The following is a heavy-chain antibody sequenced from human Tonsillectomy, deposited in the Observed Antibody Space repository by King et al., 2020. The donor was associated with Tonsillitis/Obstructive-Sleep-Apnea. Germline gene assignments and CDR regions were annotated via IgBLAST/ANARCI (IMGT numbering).Heavy chain of an antibody. Sequence: QLVQSGAEVKKPGASVKVSCKASGYTFTGYYLHWVRQAPGQGLEWMGWINPNSGGTKYAQKFQGRVSMTRDTSISTAYMELNRLRSDDTAVYYCARGDDYAMDVWGQGTTVTVSS. J-gene: IGHJ6*02. V-gene: IGHV1-2*02. CDR3: ARGDDYAMDV. CDR2: INPNSGGT. CDR1: GYTFTGYY.